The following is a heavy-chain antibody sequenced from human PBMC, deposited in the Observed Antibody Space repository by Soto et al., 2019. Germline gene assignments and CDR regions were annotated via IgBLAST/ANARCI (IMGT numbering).Heavy chain of an antibody. CDR3: ALGSWSGETFDI. CDR2: IIPMLAIT. D-gene: IGHD6-13*01. Sequence: QVQLVQSGAEVKKPGSSVKVSCKASGGTFNVYTIIWVRQAPGQGLEWMGRIIPMLAITNYAQRFQGRVTLAAHXSTTTAYMELSSLTSEDTAVYYCALGSWSGETFDIWGQGTLVTVSS. J-gene: IGHJ3*02. CDR1: GGTFNVYT. V-gene: IGHV1-69*02.